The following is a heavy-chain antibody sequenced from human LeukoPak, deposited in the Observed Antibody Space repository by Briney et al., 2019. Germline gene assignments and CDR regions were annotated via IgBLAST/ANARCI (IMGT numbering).Heavy chain of an antibody. V-gene: IGHV5-51*01. J-gene: IGHJ4*02. Sequence: GESLKISCKCSGYSFTSYWICGVRQMPGKGLEWMGIIYPGDSDTTYSPSFQGQVTISADKSIRTAYLQWSSLKASDTAIYSCEFGLMVRCAINRFDYWGQGALVTVSS. CDR1: GYSFTSYW. CDR2: IYPGDSDT. D-gene: IGHD3-10*01. CDR3: EFGLMVRCAINRFDY.